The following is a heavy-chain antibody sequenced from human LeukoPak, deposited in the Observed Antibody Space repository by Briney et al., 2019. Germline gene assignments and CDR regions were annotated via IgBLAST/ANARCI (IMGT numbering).Heavy chain of an antibody. CDR2: IYYSGST. D-gene: IGHD2-2*01. J-gene: IGHJ4*02. CDR1: GGSISSSSYY. CDR3: ASDQLLLYALYY. Sequence: SETLSLTCTVSGGSISSSSYYWGWIRQPPGKGLEWIGSIYYSGSTYYNPSLKSRVTISVDTSNNQFSLKLSSVTAADTAVYYCASDQLLLYALYYWGQGTLVTVSS. V-gene: IGHV4-39*01.